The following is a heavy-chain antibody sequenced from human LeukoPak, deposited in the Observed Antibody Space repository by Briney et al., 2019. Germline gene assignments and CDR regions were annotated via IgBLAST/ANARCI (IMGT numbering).Heavy chain of an antibody. Sequence: GGSLRLSCAASGFTFSGSAMHWVRQASGKGLEWVSVIYSGGSTYYADSVKGRFTISRDNPKSTLYIQMNSLRAEDTAVYYCARAKPKNMVRGLIMRRESRYYFDYWGQGTLVTVSS. V-gene: IGHV3-53*01. CDR3: ARAKPKNMVRGLIMRRESRYYFDY. J-gene: IGHJ4*02. CDR1: GFTFSGSA. D-gene: IGHD3-10*01. CDR2: IYSGGST.